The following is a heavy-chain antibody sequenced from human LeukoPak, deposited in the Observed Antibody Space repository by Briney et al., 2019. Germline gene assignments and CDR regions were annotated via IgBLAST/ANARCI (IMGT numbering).Heavy chain of an antibody. V-gene: IGHV1-18*01. D-gene: IGHD3-10*01. CDR2: ISAYNGNT. Sequence: ASVKVSCKASGYTFTSYGISWVRQAPGQGLEWMGWISAYNGNTNYAQKLQGRVTMTTDTSTSTAYMELRSLRADDTAVYYCARGREEYYGSGSYLDYWGQGTLVAVSS. CDR1: GYTFTSYG. J-gene: IGHJ4*02. CDR3: ARGREEYYGSGSYLDY.